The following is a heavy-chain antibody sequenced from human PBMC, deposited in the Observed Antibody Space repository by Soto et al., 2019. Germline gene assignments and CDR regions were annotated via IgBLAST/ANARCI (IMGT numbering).Heavy chain of an antibody. CDR3: ARHPGYGLYDFDY. CDR2: IYYSGST. D-gene: IGHD5-18*01. V-gene: IGHV4-39*01. J-gene: IGHJ4*02. CDR1: GGSISSSSYY. Sequence: QLQLQESGPGLVKPSETLSLTCTVSGGSISSSSYYWGWIRQPPGKGLEWIGSIYYSGSTYYNPSLTSRVTISVDTSKRQFSLKLSSVTAADTAVYYCARHPGYGLYDFDYWGQGTLVTVSS.